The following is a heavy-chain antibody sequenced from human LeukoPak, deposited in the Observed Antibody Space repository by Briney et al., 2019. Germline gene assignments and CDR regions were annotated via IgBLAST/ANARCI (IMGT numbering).Heavy chain of an antibody. CDR1: GFTFSSYD. CDR3: ARAQVVVVPAATNNYYYYNGMDV. Sequence: GGSLRLSCAASGFTFSSYDMNWVRLAPGKGLEWVSYISSSTSAIFYADSVKGRFTISTDNAKNSLYLQMDSLRAEDTAVYYCARAQVVVVPAATNNYYYYNGMDVWGLGTTVTVSS. J-gene: IGHJ6*02. D-gene: IGHD2-2*01. CDR2: ISSSTSAI. V-gene: IGHV3-48*01.